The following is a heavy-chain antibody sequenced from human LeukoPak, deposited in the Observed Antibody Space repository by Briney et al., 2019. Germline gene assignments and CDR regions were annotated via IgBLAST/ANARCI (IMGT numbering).Heavy chain of an antibody. CDR1: GLTFSSYD. CDR3: AKDIAAPLYYYYMDV. D-gene: IGHD6-6*01. V-gene: IGHV3-48*03. CDR2: ISSSGSSI. Sequence: GGSLRLSCAASGLTFSSYDMNWVRQAPGKGLEWVSYISSSGSSIYCADSVKGRFTISRDNSKNTLYLQMNSLRAEDTAVYYCAKDIAAPLYYYYMDVWGKGTTVTVSS. J-gene: IGHJ6*03.